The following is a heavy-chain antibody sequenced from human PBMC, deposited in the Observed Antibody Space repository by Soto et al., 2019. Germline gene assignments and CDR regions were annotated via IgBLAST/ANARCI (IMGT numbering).Heavy chain of an antibody. V-gene: IGHV4-30-4*01. CDR2: IYYTGIT. Sequence: SETLSLTCTVSGGSVSGVDYFWSWIRQSPGKGLEWIGYIYYTGITHLNPSLKSRLTMAVDTSKNEFSLKLTSVSAADTAVYFCAREERKGIISWFDPWGQGTLVTVSS. D-gene: IGHD2-21*01. CDR3: AREERKGIISWFDP. CDR1: GGSVSGVDYF. J-gene: IGHJ5*02.